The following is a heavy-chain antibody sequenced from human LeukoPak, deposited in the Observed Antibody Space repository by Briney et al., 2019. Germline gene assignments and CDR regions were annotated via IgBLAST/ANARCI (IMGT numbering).Heavy chain of an antibody. CDR1: GVSISSSTNH. V-gene: IGHV4-39*01. J-gene: IGHJ4*02. CDR2: MFCRGST. CDR3: ARQGGWGGAASLIEF. Sequence: SDTLSLTCSVSGVSISSSTNHWPWIRQPPGKGLEWFGSMFCRGSTYYNPSLRSRVTISVDTSKNQFSLKLSSVTASDTAIFYCARQGGWGGAASLIEFWGQGTLVTVSS. D-gene: IGHD1-26*01.